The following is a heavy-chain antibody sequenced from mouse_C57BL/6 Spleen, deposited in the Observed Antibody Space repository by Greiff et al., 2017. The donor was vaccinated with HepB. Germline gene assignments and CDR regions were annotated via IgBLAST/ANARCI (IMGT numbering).Heavy chain of an antibody. J-gene: IGHJ4*01. CDR1: GYSFTGYY. CDR3: AREGLRGRAMDY. D-gene: IGHD1-1*01. Sequence: EVQLQESGPELVKPGASVKISCKASGYSFTGYYMNWVKQSPEKSLEWIGEINPSTGGTTYNQKFKAKATLTVDKSSSTAYMQLKSLTSEDSAVYYCAREGLRGRAMDYWGQGTSVTVSS. V-gene: IGHV1-42*01. CDR2: INPSTGGT.